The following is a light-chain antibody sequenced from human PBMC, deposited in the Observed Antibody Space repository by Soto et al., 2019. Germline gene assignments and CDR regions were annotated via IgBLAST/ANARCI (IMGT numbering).Light chain of an antibody. CDR3: QQYNQWPPFT. CDR2: GAS. V-gene: IGKV3-15*01. Sequence: EVVITQSPATLSVSPGERASLSCRASQTVGAYLAWYQQKPGQAPRLLIYGASTRATGIPARFSGSGSGTEFTLTISSLQSEDFAVYYCQQYNQWPPFTFGGGTKVDIK. J-gene: IGKJ4*01. CDR1: QTVGAY.